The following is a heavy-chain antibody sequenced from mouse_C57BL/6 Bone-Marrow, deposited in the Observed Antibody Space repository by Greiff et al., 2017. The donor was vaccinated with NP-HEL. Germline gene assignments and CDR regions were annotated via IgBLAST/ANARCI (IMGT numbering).Heavy chain of an antibody. CDR1: GYTFTSYG. CDR2: IYPRSGNT. V-gene: IGHV1-81*01. CDR3: AIITTVVADAY. J-gene: IGHJ3*01. D-gene: IGHD1-1*01. Sequence: VQLQQSGAELARPGASVKLSCKASGYTFTSYGISWVKQRPGQGLEWIGEIYPRSGNTYYNEKFKGKATLTADKSSSTAYMELRSLTSEDSAVYFCAIITTVVADAYWGQGTLVAVSA.